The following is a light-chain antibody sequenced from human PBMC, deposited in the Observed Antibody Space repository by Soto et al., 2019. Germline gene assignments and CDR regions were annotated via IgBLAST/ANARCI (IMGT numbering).Light chain of an antibody. Sequence: DIEMTQSPSTLSASVGDRVTITCRASQDISTWLAWYQHKPGKAPKPLIFQASGLESGVPSRFSGSGSGTEFTLTISSLQPDDFASYYCQHYNSYPLAFGGGTKAEIK. CDR1: QDISTW. CDR2: QAS. J-gene: IGKJ4*01. V-gene: IGKV1-5*03. CDR3: QHYNSYPLA.